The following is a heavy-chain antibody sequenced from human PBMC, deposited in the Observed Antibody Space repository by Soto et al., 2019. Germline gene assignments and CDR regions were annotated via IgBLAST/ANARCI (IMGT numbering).Heavy chain of an antibody. J-gene: IGHJ3*02. Sequence: SETLSLTCTVSGGSISSSSYYWGWIRQPPGKGLEWIGSIDYSGSTYYNPSLKSRVTISVDTSKNQFSLKLSSVTAADTAVYYWERGRGWNYAFDIWGQGTMVTVSS. CDR1: GGSISSSSYY. V-gene: IGHV4-39*07. CDR2: IDYSGST. CDR3: ERGRGWNYAFDI. D-gene: IGHD1-7*01.